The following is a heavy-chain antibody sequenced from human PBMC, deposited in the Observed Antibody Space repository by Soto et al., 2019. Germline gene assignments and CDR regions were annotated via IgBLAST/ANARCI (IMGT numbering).Heavy chain of an antibody. CDR1: GGSLSSYP. J-gene: IGHJ6*03. CDR2: NIPIVGLT. CDR3: ARPTGGHDAGGNYMDV. D-gene: IGHD2-8*02. Sequence: QVQLLQSGSEVKKPGSSVKVSCRASGGSLSSYPVTWVRQAPGQGLEWMGRNIPIVGLTNYAQKFQGRVTITADKSTSTAYMELSSLRSEDTAVYYCARPTGGHDAGGNYMDVGGKGTTVIVSS. V-gene: IGHV1-69*02.